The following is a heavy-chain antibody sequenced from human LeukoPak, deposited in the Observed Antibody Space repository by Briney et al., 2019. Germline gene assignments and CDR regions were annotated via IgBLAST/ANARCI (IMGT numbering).Heavy chain of an antibody. CDR3: ARVSRPVGYHQNWFDP. CDR1: GGSFSGYY. D-gene: IGHD2/OR15-2a*01. J-gene: IGHJ5*02. CDR2: INHSGST. Sequence: PSETLSLTCAVYGGSFSGYYWSWIRQPPGKGLEWIGEINHSGSTNYNPSLKSRVTISVDTSKNQFSLKLSSVTAADTAVYYCARVSRPVGYHQNWFDPWGQGTLVTVSS. V-gene: IGHV4-34*01.